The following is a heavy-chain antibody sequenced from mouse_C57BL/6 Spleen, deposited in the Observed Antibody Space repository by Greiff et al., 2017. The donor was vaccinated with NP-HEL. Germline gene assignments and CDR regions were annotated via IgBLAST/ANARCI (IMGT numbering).Heavy chain of an antibody. D-gene: IGHD2-4*01. V-gene: IGHV1-61*01. CDR3: ARGDDYDGDYFDY. CDR1: GYTFTSYW. Sequence: QVQLQQPGAELVRPGSSVKLSCKASGYTFTSYWMDWVKQRPGQGLEWIGNIYPSDSETHYNQKFKDKATLTVDKSSSTAYMQLSSLTSEDSAVYYCARGDDYDGDYFDYWGQGTTLTVSS. J-gene: IGHJ2*01. CDR2: IYPSDSET.